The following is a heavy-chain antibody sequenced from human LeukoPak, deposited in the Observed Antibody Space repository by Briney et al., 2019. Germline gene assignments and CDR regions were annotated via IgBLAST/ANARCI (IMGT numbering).Heavy chain of an antibody. CDR3: ARGSLTWYPTPFDY. Sequence: PSETLSLTCTVSGGSINNYYWTWIRQPPGKGLEWIGYVYYSGSTNYNPSLKSRVAISVDTSKSQFSLKLSSVTAADSAMYYCARGSLTWYPTPFDYWGQGTLVTVSS. D-gene: IGHD2-15*01. J-gene: IGHJ4*02. CDR2: VYYSGST. V-gene: IGHV4-59*01. CDR1: GGSINNYY.